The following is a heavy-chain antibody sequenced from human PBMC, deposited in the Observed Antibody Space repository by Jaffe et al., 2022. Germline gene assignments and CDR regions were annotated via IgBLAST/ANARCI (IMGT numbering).Heavy chain of an antibody. Sequence: EVQLVESGGGLVQPGGSLRLSCAASGFTVSSNYMSWVRQAPGKGLEWVSVIYSGGSTYYADSVKGRFTISRDNSKNTLYLQMNSLRAEDTAVYYCARKGRGKYYGSGSCDAFDIWGQGTMVTVSS. CDR1: GFTVSSNY. J-gene: IGHJ3*02. V-gene: IGHV3-66*02. CDR3: ARKGRGKYYGSGSCDAFDI. CDR2: IYSGGST. D-gene: IGHD3-10*01.